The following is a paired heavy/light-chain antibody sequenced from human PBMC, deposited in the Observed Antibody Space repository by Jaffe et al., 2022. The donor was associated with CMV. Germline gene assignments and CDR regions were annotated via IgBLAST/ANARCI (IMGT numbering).Light chain of an antibody. CDR3: NSRDSSDNHVI. V-gene: IGLV3-19*01. Sequence: SSELTQDPAVSVALGQTVRITCQGDSLRSYYTSWYQQKPGQAPVLVIYGKNNRPSGIPDRFSGSSSGNTASLTITGAQAEDEADYYCNSRDSSDNHVIFGGGTKLTVL. J-gene: IGLJ2*01. CDR1: SLRSYY. CDR2: GKN.
Heavy chain of an antibody. CDR2: ISSSSSYK. CDR1: GFTFSSYS. J-gene: IGHJ6*02. V-gene: IGHV3-21*01. Sequence: EVQLVESGGGLVKPGGSLRLSCAASGFTFSSYSMNWVRQAPGKGLEWVSSISSSSSYKYFADSVKGRFTISRDNAKNSLYLQMNSLRAEDTALYYCARAPYGGNSDPHYAMDVWGQGTTVTVSS. CDR3: ARAPYGGNSDPHYAMDV. D-gene: IGHD4-17*01.